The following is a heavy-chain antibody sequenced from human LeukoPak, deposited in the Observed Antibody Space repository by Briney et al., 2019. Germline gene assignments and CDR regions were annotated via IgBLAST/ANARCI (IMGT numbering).Heavy chain of an antibody. CDR2: ISYDGSNK. Sequence: GGSLRLSCAASGFTFSSYAMHWVRQAPGKGLEWVAVISYDGSNKYYADPVKGRFTISRDNSKNTLYLQMNSLRAEDTAVYYCARDSGDWGQGTLVTVSS. CDR3: ARDSGD. J-gene: IGHJ4*02. CDR1: GFTFSSYA. V-gene: IGHV3-30*04.